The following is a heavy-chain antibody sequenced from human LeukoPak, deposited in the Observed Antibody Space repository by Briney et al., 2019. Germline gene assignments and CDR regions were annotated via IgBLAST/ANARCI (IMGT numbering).Heavy chain of an antibody. J-gene: IGHJ4*02. CDR3: ARTGLLGLGEIDY. V-gene: IGHV3-30-3*01. Sequence: GRSLRLSCAASGFTFSSYAMHWVRQAPGKGLEWVAVISYDGSNKYYADSVKGRFTISRDNSKNTLYLQMNSLRAEDTAVYYCARTGLLGLGEIDYWGQGTLVTVSS. CDR1: GFTFSSYA. CDR2: ISYDGSNK. D-gene: IGHD3-16*01.